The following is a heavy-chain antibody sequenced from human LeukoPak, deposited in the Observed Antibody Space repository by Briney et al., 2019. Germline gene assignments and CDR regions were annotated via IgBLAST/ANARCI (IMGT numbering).Heavy chain of an antibody. V-gene: IGHV4-34*01. CDR3: TGETYYFDH. J-gene: IGHJ4*02. CDR1: GGSFSGYY. CDR2: INHSGST. D-gene: IGHD3-10*01. Sequence: SETLSLTCAVYGGSFSGYYWSWIRQPPGKGLEWIGEINHSGSTNYNPSLKSRVTISVDTSKNQFSLKLSSVTAADTAMYYCTGETYYFDHWGQGALVTVSS.